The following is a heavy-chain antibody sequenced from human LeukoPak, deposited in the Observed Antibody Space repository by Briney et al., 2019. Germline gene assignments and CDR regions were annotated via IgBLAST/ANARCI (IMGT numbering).Heavy chain of an antibody. CDR1: GFTFSSYG. CDR2: IRYDGSNK. D-gene: IGHD3-9*01. Sequence: GGSLRLSCAASGFTFSSYGMHWVRQAPGKGLEWVAFIRYDGSNKYYADSVKGRFTISRDNSKNTLYLQMNSLRAEDTAVYYCAKDHRGTYFDWSYYYYYYMDVWGKGTTVTISS. CDR3: AKDHRGTYFDWSYYYYYYMDV. V-gene: IGHV3-30*02. J-gene: IGHJ6*03.